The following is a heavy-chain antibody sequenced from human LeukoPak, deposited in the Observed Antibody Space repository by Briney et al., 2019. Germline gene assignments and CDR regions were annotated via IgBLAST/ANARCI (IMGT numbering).Heavy chain of an antibody. V-gene: IGHV3-11*06. D-gene: IGHD6-19*01. CDR1: GFTFSDYY. CDR3: ATYSSGWYAGY. CDR2: ISSSSSYT. J-gene: IGHJ4*02. Sequence: SGGSLRLSCAASGFTFSDYYMSWIRQAPGKGLEWVSYISSSSSYTNYADSVKGRFTISRDNAKNSLYLQMNSLRAEGTAVYYCATYSSGWYAGYWGQGTLVTVSS.